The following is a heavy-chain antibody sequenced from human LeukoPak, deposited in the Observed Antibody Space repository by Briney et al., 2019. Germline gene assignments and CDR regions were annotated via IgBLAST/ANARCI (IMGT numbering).Heavy chain of an antibody. Sequence: ASVKVSCKASGYTFTSYYMHWVRQAPGQGLEWMGWINPNSGDTNSAQKFQNRVTMTRDTSISTAYMELSRLRSDDTAVYYCARADNSGSLDYWGQGTLVTVSS. V-gene: IGHV1-2*02. CDR2: INPNSGDT. J-gene: IGHJ4*02. CDR3: ARADNSGSLDY. D-gene: IGHD1-26*01. CDR1: GYTFTSYY.